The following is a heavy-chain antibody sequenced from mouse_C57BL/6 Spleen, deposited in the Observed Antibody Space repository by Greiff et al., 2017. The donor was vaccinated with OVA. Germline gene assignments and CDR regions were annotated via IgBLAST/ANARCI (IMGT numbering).Heavy chain of an antibody. D-gene: IGHD1-1*01. CDR2: IHPNSGST. CDR3: ARPDYGSSRYYAMDY. V-gene: IGHV1-64*01. J-gene: IGHJ4*01. Sequence: VQLQQPGAELVKPGASVKLSCKASGYTFTSYWMHWVKQRPGQGLEWIGMIHPNSGSTNYNEKFKSKATLTVDKSSSTAYMQLSSLTSEDSAVYYCARPDYGSSRYYAMDYWGQGTSVTVSS. CDR1: GYTFTSYW.